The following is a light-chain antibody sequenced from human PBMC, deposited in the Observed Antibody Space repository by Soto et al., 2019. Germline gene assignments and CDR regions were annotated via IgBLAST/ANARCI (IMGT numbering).Light chain of an antibody. CDR3: QQYHDRPPLT. CDR1: QSVGNN. J-gene: IGKJ4*01. V-gene: IGKV3-15*01. CDR2: GAS. Sequence: EIVMTQSPATLSVSPGERATLSCRASQSVGNNLAWYQQQPGQAPRLLIHGASTRATGVPGRFSGSGSGTEYTLTIASLQSEDVAVYYCQQYHDRPPLTFGGGTKVEIK.